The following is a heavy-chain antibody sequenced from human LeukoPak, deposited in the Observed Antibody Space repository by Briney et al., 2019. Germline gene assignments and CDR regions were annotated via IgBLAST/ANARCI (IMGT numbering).Heavy chain of an antibody. J-gene: IGHJ6*02. Sequence: SVKVSCKASGGTFSSYAISWVRQAPGQGLEWMGRIIPIFGIANYAQKFQGRVTITADKSTSTAYIELSSLRSEDTAVYYCARVPMDSSGYWSYYYGMDVWGQGTTVTVSS. CDR3: ARVPMDSSGYWSYYYGMDV. CDR2: IIPIFGIA. V-gene: IGHV1-69*04. D-gene: IGHD3-22*01. CDR1: GGTFSSYA.